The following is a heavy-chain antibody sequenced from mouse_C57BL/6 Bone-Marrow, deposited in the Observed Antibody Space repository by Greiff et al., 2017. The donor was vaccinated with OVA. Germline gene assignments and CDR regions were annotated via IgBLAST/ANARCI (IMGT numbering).Heavy chain of an antibody. Sequence: EVKLVESGGGLVQPGGSMQLSCAASGFTFRDAWMDWVRQSPEKGLAWVADISNKANHHATSYAESVKGRFTISRDDSKSSVYLKMNSLRAEDTGIYYCTSYSAYWGQGTLVTVSA. J-gene: IGHJ3*01. CDR3: TSYSAY. V-gene: IGHV6-6*01. CDR2: ISNKANHHAT. CDR1: GFTFRDAW. D-gene: IGHD2-12*01.